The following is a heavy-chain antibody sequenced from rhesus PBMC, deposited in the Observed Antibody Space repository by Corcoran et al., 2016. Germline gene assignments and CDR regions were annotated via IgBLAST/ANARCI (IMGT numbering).Heavy chain of an antibody. D-gene: IGHD2-39*01. CDR1: GYSIHTGYA. J-gene: IGHJ4*01. CDR3: VRVDRRAVIIDY. Sequence: QVQLPESGPGLVTPSETLSLTSALSGYSIHTGYAWPSVRHPPALGLELIGCFGGDTGSTYYNPSLKSRVTISKDTSTNQFSLRLTSVTAADTALYYCVRVDRRAVIIDYWGQGVLVTVSS. V-gene: IGHV4-127*01. CDR2: FGGDTGST.